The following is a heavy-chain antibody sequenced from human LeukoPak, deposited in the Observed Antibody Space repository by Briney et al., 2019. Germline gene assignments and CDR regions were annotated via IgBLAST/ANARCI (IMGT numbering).Heavy chain of an antibody. CDR1: SGSISTSNYY. J-gene: IGHJ6*04. V-gene: IGHV4-39*07. CDR2: IFYSGST. D-gene: IGHD6-13*01. CDR3: ARENVPGYSSSWFSWMDV. Sequence: PSETLSLTCTVSSGSISTSNYYWGWVRQPPGKALEWIGNIFYSGSTNYNPSLKSRVTISVDTSKNQFSLKLSSVTAADTAVYYCARENVPGYSSSWFSWMDVWGKGTTVTISS.